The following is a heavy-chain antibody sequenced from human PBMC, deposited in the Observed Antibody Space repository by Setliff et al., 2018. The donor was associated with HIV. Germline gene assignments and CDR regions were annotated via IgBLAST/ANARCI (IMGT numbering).Heavy chain of an antibody. CDR1: GGSISSHY. J-gene: IGHJ5*02. D-gene: IGHD4-17*01. V-gene: IGHV4-59*08. CDR2: IYYSGNT. Sequence: SETLSLTCTVSGGSISSHYWSWIRQPPGKGLEWIGYIYYSGNTYYNPSLKSRVTISVDTSKNQFSLKLRSVTAADTGIYYCARHRSYGDYDPNWFDPWGQGTLVTVSS. CDR3: ARHRSYGDYDPNWFDP.